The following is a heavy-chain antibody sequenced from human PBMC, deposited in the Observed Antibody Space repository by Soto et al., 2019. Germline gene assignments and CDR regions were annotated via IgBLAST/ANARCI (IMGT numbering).Heavy chain of an antibody. D-gene: IGHD5-12*01. CDR1: GGTFSSYA. Sequence: GASVKVSCKASGGTFSSYAISCARQAPGQGLEWMGGIIPIFGTANYAQKFQGRVTITADESTSTAYMELSSLRSEDTAVYYCASGLATIPGTFFFDYWGPGTLVTVSS. CDR3: ASGLATIPGTFFFDY. V-gene: IGHV1-69*13. J-gene: IGHJ4*02. CDR2: IIPIFGTA.